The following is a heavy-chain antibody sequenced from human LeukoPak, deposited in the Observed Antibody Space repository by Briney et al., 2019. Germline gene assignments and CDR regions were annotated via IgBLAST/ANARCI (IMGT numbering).Heavy chain of an antibody. CDR3: ARGAYLGYCSSTSCYLKTPFDY. CDR1: GFTFSTYS. Sequence: GGSLRLSCAASGFTFSTYSMNWVRQAPGKGLEYVSAISSNGGSTYYANSVKGRFTISRDNSKNTLYLQMGSLRAEDMAVYYCARGAYLGYCSSTSCYLKTPFDYWGQGTLVTVSS. J-gene: IGHJ4*02. D-gene: IGHD2-2*01. CDR2: ISSNGGST. V-gene: IGHV3-64*01.